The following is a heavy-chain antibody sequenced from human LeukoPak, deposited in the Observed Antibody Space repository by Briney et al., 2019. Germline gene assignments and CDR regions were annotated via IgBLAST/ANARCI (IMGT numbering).Heavy chain of an antibody. CDR3: ARSTKQQLVLVY. CDR1: GYTFTSYG. J-gene: IGHJ4*02. Sequence: ASVKVSCKASGYTFTSYGISWVRQAPGQGLEWMGWISAYNGNTNYAQKLQGRVTMTIDTSTSTAYMELRSLRSDDTAVYYCARSTKQQLVLVYWGQGTLVTVSS. V-gene: IGHV1-18*01. CDR2: ISAYNGNT. D-gene: IGHD6-13*01.